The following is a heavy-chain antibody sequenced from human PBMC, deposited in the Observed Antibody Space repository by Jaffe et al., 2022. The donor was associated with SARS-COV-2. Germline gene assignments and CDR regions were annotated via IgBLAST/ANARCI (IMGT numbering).Heavy chain of an antibody. CDR2: ISYDGSNK. V-gene: IGHV3-30*18. Sequence: QVQLVESGGGVVQPGRSLRLSCAASGFTFSSYGMHWVRQAPGKGLEWVAVISYDGSNKYYADSVKGRFTISRDNSKNTLYLQMNSLRAEDTAVYYCAKDIDSDTAGMDVWGQGTTVTVSS. CDR1: GFTFSSYG. D-gene: IGHD5-18*01. CDR3: AKDIDSDTAGMDV. J-gene: IGHJ6*02.